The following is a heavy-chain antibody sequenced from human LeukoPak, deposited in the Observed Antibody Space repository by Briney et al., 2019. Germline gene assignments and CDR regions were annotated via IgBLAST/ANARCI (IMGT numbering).Heavy chain of an antibody. J-gene: IGHJ4*02. CDR1: GFTFSPYA. V-gene: IGHV3-23*01. CDR3: AQAHCSGGSCYSRLFKEADY. Sequence: PGGSLRLSCAASGFTFSPYAMSWVRQAPGKGLEWVSGISGSGGSTYYADSVKGRFTISRDNSKNTLYLQMNSLRAEDTAVYYCAQAHCSGGSCYSRLFKEADYWGQGTLVTVS. CDR2: ISGSGGST. D-gene: IGHD2-15*01.